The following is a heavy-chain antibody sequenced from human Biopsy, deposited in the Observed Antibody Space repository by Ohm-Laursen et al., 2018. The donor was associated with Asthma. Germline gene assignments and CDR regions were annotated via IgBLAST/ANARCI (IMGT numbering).Heavy chain of an antibody. CDR3: ARRGGVRRYFDY. CDR2: IYYIGST. D-gene: IGHD3-16*01. CDR1: GGSISSGAYY. V-gene: IGHV4-30-4*01. Sequence: SQTLSLTCTVSGGSISSGAYYWSWVRKPPGKGLEWIGYIYYIGSTYYNPSLKSRVAISLDTSKNQFSLKLSSVTAADTAVYFWARRGGVRRYFDYWGQGTLVTVSS. J-gene: IGHJ4*02.